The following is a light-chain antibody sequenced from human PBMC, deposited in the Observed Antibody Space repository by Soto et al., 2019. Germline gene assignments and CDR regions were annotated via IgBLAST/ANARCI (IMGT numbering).Light chain of an antibody. CDR3: QKRGSWS. J-gene: IGKJ4*01. CDR2: DAS. V-gene: IGKV3-11*01. Sequence: EIVLTQSPGTLSLSPGERATLSCRASQSISSYLAWYQQRPGQAPRLLIYDASNRATGIPARFSGSGSGTDFTLTISRLEHADFAVYYCQKRGSWSFGGGTKVEIK. CDR1: QSISSY.